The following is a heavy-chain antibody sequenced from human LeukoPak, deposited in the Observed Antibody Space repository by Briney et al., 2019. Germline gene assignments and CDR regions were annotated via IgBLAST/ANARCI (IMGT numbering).Heavy chain of an antibody. V-gene: IGHV3-13*01. D-gene: IGHD6-19*01. CDR1: GFTFSSYD. J-gene: IGHJ2*01. Sequence: GGSLRLSCAASGFTFSSYDMHWVRQATGKGLEWVSAIGTAGDTYYPGSVKGRFTISRENAKNSLYLQMNSLRAGDTAVYYCARDGEIAVAGPNWYFDLWGRGTLVTVSS. CDR2: IGTAGDT. CDR3: ARDGEIAVAGPNWYFDL.